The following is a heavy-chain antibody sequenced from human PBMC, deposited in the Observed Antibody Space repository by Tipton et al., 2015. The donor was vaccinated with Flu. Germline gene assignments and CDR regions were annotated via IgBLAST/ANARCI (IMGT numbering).Heavy chain of an antibody. Sequence: GSLRLSCAASGFAFSTYWILWVRQAPGKGLEWVANINEDGSTTYYLGSVKGRFTISRDNARNSVFLQMNSLRAEDTAVYYCARAIGSFEGYWGQGTLVTVSS. V-gene: IGHV3-7*01. D-gene: IGHD1-26*01. CDR3: ARAIGSFEGY. J-gene: IGHJ4*02. CDR1: GFAFSTYW. CDR2: INEDGSTT.